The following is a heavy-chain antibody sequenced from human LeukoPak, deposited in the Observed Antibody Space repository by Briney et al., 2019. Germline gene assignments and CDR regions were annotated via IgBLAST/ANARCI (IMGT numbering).Heavy chain of an antibody. CDR1: GFTFEEYA. D-gene: IGHD4-17*01. CDR2: ISWNSDTI. Sequence: GGSLRLSCAASGFTFEEYAMHWVRQAPWKGLEWVSGISWNSDTIDYADSVKGRFTISRDNAKNFLYLQMNSVRPEDMAFYYCAKSPAGTAVTTDYFHYWGQGTLVTVSS. J-gene: IGHJ4*02. CDR3: AKSPAGTAVTTDYFHY. V-gene: IGHV3-9*03.